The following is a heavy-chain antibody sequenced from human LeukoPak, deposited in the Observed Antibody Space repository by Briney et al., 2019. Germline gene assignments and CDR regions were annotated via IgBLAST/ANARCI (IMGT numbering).Heavy chain of an antibody. V-gene: IGHV1-18*01. J-gene: IGHJ4*02. CDR3: ARDTGSSPGDY. D-gene: IGHD1-26*01. Sequence: ASVKVSCKASGYTFTSYDINWVRQATGQGLEWMGWISTYNGDTNYAQSLQGRVTMTTDTSTSTAYMDLRSLRSDDTAVYYCARDTGSSPGDYWGQGTLVTVSS. CDR1: GYTFTSYD. CDR2: ISTYNGDT.